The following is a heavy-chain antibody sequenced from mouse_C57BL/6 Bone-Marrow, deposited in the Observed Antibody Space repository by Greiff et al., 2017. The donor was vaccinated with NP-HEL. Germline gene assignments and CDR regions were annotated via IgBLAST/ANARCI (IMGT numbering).Heavy chain of an antibody. V-gene: IGHV1-81*01. D-gene: IGHD2-2*01. CDR3: AREIYYGYGRCAY. J-gene: IGHJ3*01. CDR2: IYPRSGNT. CDR1: GYTFTSYG. Sequence: QVQLKQSGAELARPGASVKLSCKASGYTFTSYGISWVKQRTGQGLEWIGEIYPRSGNTYYNEKFKGKATLTADKSSSTAYMELRSLTSEDSAVYFCAREIYYGYGRCAYWGQGTLVTVSA.